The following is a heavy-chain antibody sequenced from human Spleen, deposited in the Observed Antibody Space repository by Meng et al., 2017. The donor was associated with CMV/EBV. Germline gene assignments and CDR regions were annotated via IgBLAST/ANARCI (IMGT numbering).Heavy chain of an antibody. J-gene: IGHJ4*02. V-gene: IGHV3-7*01. Sequence: GGSLRLSCAASGFTFISYWMSWVRQAPGKGLEWVANINHDGSVKFYVDSVKGRFTISRDNSKNTLYLQMNSLRAEDTAVYSCARGKDDFWSGSFDYWGQGTLVTVSS. D-gene: IGHD3-3*01. CDR2: INHDGSVK. CDR3: ARGKDDFWSGSFDY. CDR1: GFTFISYW.